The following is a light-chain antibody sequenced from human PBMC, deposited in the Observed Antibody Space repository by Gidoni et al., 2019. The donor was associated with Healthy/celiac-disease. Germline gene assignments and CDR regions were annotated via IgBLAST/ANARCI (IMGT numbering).Light chain of an antibody. CDR1: QSLVYSDGNTY. CDR2: KVS. J-gene: IGKJ1*01. Sequence: DVVLTQSPLSLPVTLGQSASIPCRSSQSLVYSDGNTYLNWCQQRQRQTPRHLIYKVSNRDSGVPDRFCSGRSGADFTLKISRVEAEDVGVYYCMQGTNWQWTFGQGTKVEIK. CDR3: MQGTNWQWT. V-gene: IGKV2-30*01.